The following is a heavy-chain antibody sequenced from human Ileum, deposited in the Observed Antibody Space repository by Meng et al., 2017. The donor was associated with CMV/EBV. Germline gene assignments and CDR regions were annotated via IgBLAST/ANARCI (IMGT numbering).Heavy chain of an antibody. D-gene: IGHD6-13*01. Sequence: SETLSLTCTVSGGSVSSGSFYWSWIRQPPGEGLEYIGYIYFSGNTNYNPSLRSRITISLDTSKNQFSQNLNSVTAADTAVYFCARATWAAAPSDYWGQGTLVTVSS. V-gene: IGHV4-61*01. CDR1: GGSVSSGSFY. CDR2: IYFSGNT. CDR3: ARATWAAAPSDY. J-gene: IGHJ4*02.